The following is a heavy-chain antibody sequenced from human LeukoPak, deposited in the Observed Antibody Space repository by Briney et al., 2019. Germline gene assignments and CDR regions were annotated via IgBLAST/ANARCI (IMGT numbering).Heavy chain of an antibody. V-gene: IGHV1-8*03. CDR3: ARGCRDDFWSGYCQFDY. J-gene: IGHJ4*02. D-gene: IGHD3-3*01. CDR2: MNPNSGNT. Sequence: ASVKVSCKASGYTFTSYDINWVRQATGQGLEWMGWMNPNSGNTGYAQKFQGRVTITRNTSISTAYMELSSLRSEDTAVYYCARGCRDDFWSGYCQFDYWGQGTLVTVSS. CDR1: GYTFTSYD.